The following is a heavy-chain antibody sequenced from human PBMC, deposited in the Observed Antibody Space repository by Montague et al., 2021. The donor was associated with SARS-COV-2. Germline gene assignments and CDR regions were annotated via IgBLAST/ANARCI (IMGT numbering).Heavy chain of an antibody. CDR2: IYHDGNT. CDR3: ARGPKMGGSGYYYN. CDR1: GDSIGSSSYY. J-gene: IGHJ1*01. D-gene: IGHD3-22*01. Sequence: SETLSLTCTVSGDSIGSSSYYWGWIRQPPGKGLEWIGSIYHDGNTYYNPSLKTQVSLSIDERKNQFSLKFYSVTVADTGVYSCARGPKMGGSGYYYNWGQGNLVTVSS. V-gene: IGHV4-39*01.